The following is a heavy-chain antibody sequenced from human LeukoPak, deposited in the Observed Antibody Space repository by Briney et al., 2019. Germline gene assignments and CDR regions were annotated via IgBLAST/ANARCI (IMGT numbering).Heavy chain of an antibody. V-gene: IGHV1-69*05. CDR1: GGTFSSYA. D-gene: IGHD3-9*01. CDR3: ARSYYDILTGFDY. CDR2: IIPIFGTA. J-gene: IGHJ4*02. Sequence: SVKVSCKASGGTFSSYAISCVRQAPGQGLEWMGRIIPIFGTANYAQKFQGRVTITTDESTSTAYMELSSLRSEDTAVYYCARSYYDILTGFDYWGQGTLVTVSS.